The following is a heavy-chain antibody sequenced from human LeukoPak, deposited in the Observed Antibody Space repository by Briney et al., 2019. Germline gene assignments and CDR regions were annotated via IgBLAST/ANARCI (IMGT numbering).Heavy chain of an antibody. J-gene: IGHJ5*02. CDR2: IYYSGST. V-gene: IGHV4-30-4*08. D-gene: IGHD2-8*01. Sequence: SETLSLTCTVSGGSISSGDYYWSWIRQPPGKGMEWIGYIYYSGSTYYNPSLKSRVTISVDTSKNQFSLKLSSVTAADTAVYYCAREALMVYANWFHPWGQGTLVTVSS. CDR1: GGSISSGDYY. CDR3: AREALMVYANWFHP.